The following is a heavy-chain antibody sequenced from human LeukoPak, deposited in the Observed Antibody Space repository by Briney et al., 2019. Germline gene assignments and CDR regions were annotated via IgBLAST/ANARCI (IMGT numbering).Heavy chain of an antibody. CDR1: GFTFSNYS. CDR3: TKARCASSSSCYNY. Sequence: GGSLRLSCAASGFTFSNYSMTWVRQAPGKGLEWVSSISGSDTSTYYADSVKGRFTISRDNSKNTLELQMDSLRAEDTAVYYCTKARCASSSSCYNYWGQGILVTVSS. J-gene: IGHJ4*02. CDR2: ISGSDTST. D-gene: IGHD2-2*02. V-gene: IGHV3-23*01.